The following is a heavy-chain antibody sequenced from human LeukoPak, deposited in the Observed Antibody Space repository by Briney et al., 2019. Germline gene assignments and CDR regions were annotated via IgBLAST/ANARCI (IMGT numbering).Heavy chain of an antibody. J-gene: IGHJ4*02. CDR2: ISGSGGST. V-gene: IGHV3-23*01. CDR1: GFTFSSYA. Sequence: GGSLRLSCAASGFTFSSYAMSWVRQAPGKGLEWVSAISGSGGSTYYADSVKGRFTISRDNSKNTLCLQMNSLRAEDSAVYYCAKDGTYYYDSSGYYPDYWGQGTLVTVSS. CDR3: AKDGTYYYDSSGYYPDY. D-gene: IGHD3-22*01.